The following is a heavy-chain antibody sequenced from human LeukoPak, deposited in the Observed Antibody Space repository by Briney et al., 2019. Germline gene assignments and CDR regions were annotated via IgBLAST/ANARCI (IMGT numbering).Heavy chain of an antibody. CDR2: IWYDGSNK. V-gene: IGHV3-33*01. CDR1: GFTFSSYG. J-gene: IGHJ4*02. D-gene: IGHD2-2*01. CDR3: ARAPVRCSSTSCYDQYFDY. Sequence: PGGSLRLSCAASGFTFSSYGMHWVRQAPGKGLEWVAVIWYDGSNKYYADSVKGRFTISRDNSKNPLYLQMNSLRAEDTAVYCGARAPVRCSSTSCYDQYFDYWGQGTLVTVSS.